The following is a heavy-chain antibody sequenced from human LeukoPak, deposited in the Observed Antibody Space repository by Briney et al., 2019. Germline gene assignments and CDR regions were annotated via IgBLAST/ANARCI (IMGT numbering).Heavy chain of an antibody. CDR3: ARDCGTSSLYLVN. Sequence: GGSLRLSCVASGFTFSSNGMHWIRRAPGKGLEWVAFIQNDGNNKKYADSVKGRFTISRDNSKNTLYLQTNSLRAEDTAVYYCARDCGTSSLYLVNWGQGTLVTVSS. D-gene: IGHD6-6*01. CDR1: GFTFSSNG. J-gene: IGHJ4*02. V-gene: IGHV3-30*02. CDR2: IQNDGNNK.